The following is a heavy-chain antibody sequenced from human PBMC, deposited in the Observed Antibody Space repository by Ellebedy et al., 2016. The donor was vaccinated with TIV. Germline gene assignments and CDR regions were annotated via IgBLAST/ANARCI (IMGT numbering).Heavy chain of an antibody. D-gene: IGHD3-3*01. CDR2: ISAYNGNT. J-gene: IGHJ6*02. V-gene: IGHV1-18*01. CDR3: ARVFGVVPYYYYGMDV. Sequence: AASVKVSCKASGYTFTSYGISWVRQAPGQGLEWMGWISAYNGNTNYAQKLQGRVTMTTDTSTSTAYMELSSLRSEDTAVYYCARVFGVVPYYYYGMDVWGQGTTVTVSS. CDR1: GYTFTSYG.